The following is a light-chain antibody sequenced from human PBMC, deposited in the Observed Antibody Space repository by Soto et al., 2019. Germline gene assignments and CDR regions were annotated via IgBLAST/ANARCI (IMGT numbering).Light chain of an antibody. J-gene: IGLJ1*01. CDR3: SSYTSSSLYV. V-gene: IGLV2-14*01. Sequence: QSVLTQPASVSGSPGQSITISCTGTSSDVGSYNYVSWYQQHPGKAPKLMIYEVSDRPSGISSRFSGSKSGNTASLTISGLQAEDEADYYCSSYTSSSLYVFGTGTKVTVL. CDR1: SSDVGSYNY. CDR2: EVS.